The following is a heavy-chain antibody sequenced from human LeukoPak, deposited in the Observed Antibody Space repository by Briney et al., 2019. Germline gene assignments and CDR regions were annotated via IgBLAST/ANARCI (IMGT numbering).Heavy chain of an antibody. D-gene: IGHD3-9*01. J-gene: IGHJ5*02. CDR2: ISYNGSNK. CDR3: ARPPDILTGKNWFDP. V-gene: IGHV3-30-3*01. Sequence: GGSLRLSCAASGFTFSSYAMHWVRQAPGKRLEWVAVISYNGSNKYYADSVKGRFTISRDNSKNTLYLQMNSLRAEDTAVYYCARPPDILTGKNWFDPWGQGTLVTVSS. CDR1: GFTFSSYA.